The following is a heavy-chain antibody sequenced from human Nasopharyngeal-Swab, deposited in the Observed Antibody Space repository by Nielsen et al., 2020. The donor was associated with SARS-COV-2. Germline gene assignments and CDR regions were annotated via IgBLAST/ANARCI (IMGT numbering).Heavy chain of an antibody. V-gene: IGHV3-48*04. Sequence: GESLKISCAASGFTFSSYSMNWVRQAPGKGLEWVSYISSSSSTMYYADSVKGRFTISRDNAKNSLYLQMNSLRAEDTAVYYCASDEYGGYILDYWGQGTLVTVSS. CDR3: ASDEYGGYILDY. D-gene: IGHD5-12*01. CDR2: ISSSSSTM. CDR1: GFTFSSYS. J-gene: IGHJ4*02.